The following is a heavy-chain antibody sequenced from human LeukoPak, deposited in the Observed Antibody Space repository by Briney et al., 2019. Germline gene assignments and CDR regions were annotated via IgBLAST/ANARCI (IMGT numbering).Heavy chain of an antibody. CDR1: GFSLSRYA. D-gene: IGHD6-6*01. CDR3: ARAPGSSSCRFDP. Sequence: GGSLRLSCAASGFSLSRYAMHWGRQAPGRGLEWVAVISYDGSNKYYADSVKGRFTIYRDNSKNTLYLQMNSLRAEDTAVYYCARAPGSSSCRFDPWGQGTLVTVSS. CDR2: ISYDGSNK. V-gene: IGHV3-30-3*01. J-gene: IGHJ5*02.